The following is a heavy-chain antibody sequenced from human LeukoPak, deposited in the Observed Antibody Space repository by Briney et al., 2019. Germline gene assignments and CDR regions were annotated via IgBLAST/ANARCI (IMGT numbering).Heavy chain of an antibody. D-gene: IGHD3-22*01. CDR3: AREASYYYDSSGYVDV. J-gene: IGHJ6*04. Sequence: SETLSLTCTVSGGSLSSSSYYWRWIRQPPGKGLEWIGSIYYSGSTYYNPSLKSRVTISVDTSKNQFSLKLSSVTAADTAVYYCAREASYYYDSSGYVDVWGKGTTVTVSS. V-gene: IGHV4-39*07. CDR2: IYYSGST. CDR1: GGSLSSSSYY.